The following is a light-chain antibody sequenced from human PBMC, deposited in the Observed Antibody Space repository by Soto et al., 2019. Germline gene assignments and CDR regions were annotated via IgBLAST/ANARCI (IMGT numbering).Light chain of an antibody. J-gene: IGKJ4*01. Sequence: EIVLTQSPATLSLSPGESATLSCRASQSVSSHLAWYQQKPGQAPRLLIYDASHRATGIPASFSGGGSGTDFTLTISSLEPEYFAVYYCQQRSNLPLTFGGGTKVEIK. CDR1: QSVSSH. V-gene: IGKV3-11*01. CDR3: QQRSNLPLT. CDR2: DAS.